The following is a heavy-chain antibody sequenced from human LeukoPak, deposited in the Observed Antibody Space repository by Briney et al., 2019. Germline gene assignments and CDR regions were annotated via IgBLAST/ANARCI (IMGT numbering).Heavy chain of an antibody. Sequence: SETLSLTCTVSGGSISSYYWSWIRQPPGKGLEWIGYIYYSGSTNYNPSLKSRVTISVDTSKNQFSLKLSSVTAADTAVYYCARGIAVAGELDYWGQGTLVTVSS. CDR1: GGSISSYY. CDR2: IYYSGST. CDR3: ARGIAVAGELDY. V-gene: IGHV4-59*08. J-gene: IGHJ4*02. D-gene: IGHD6-19*01.